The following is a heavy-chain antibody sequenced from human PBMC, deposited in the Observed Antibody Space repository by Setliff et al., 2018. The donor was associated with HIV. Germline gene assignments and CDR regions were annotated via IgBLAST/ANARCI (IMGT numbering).Heavy chain of an antibody. V-gene: IGHV3-11*05. J-gene: IGHJ3*02. Sequence: PGGSLRLSCAAPGFTFSDYYMSWIRQAPGKGLEWVSYISSSSSYTNYADSVKGRFTIPRDNAKNSLYLQMNSLRAEDTAVYYCARDVKAYCGGDCYYAFDIWGQGTMVTVSS. CDR1: GFTFSDYY. D-gene: IGHD2-21*02. CDR3: ARDVKAYCGGDCYYAFDI. CDR2: ISSSSSYT.